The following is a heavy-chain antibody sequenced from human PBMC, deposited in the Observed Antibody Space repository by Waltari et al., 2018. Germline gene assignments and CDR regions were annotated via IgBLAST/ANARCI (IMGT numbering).Heavy chain of an antibody. J-gene: IGHJ4*02. CDR2: ISYDGSNK. CDR1: GFTFSSYG. V-gene: IGHV3-30*18. D-gene: IGHD1-7*01. Sequence: QVQLVESGGGVVQPGRSLRLSCAASGFTFSSYGMHWVRPAPGKGLGWMSFISYDGSNKYYADSVKCRFTISRDNSKNTLYLQMNSLRAEDTAVYYCAKDREFGTGTTRGGYWGQGTLVTVSS. CDR3: AKDREFGTGTTRGGY.